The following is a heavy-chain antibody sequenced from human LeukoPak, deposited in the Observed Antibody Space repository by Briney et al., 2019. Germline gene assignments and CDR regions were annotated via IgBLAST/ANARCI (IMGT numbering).Heavy chain of an antibody. J-gene: IGHJ4*02. CDR2: ISTSSRHI. Sequence: GGSLRLSCAASGFTVSSNFMSWVRQAPGKGLEWVSSISTSSRHIYHADSVKGRFTISRDDAKNTLYLQLNSLRAEDTAVYFCARGGSDTAMAHDYWGQGTLVTVSS. D-gene: IGHD5-18*01. V-gene: IGHV3-21*01. CDR3: ARGGSDTAMAHDY. CDR1: GFTVSSNF.